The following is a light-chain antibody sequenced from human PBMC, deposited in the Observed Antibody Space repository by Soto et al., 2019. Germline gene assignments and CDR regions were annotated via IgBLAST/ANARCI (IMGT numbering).Light chain of an antibody. Sequence: EIVRTQSPATLSGSAGERATLSCRARQSVRSNLAWYQQKPGQAPRLLIYDASTRATGIPARFSGSGSGTEFILTISSLQSEDFAVYYCQQYNNWPPITFGQGTKVDI. CDR2: DAS. V-gene: IGKV3D-15*01. J-gene: IGKJ1*01. CDR1: QSVRSN. CDR3: QQYNNWPPIT.